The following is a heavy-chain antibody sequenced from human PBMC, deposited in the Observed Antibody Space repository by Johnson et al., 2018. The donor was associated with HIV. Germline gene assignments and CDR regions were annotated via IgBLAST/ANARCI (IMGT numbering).Heavy chain of an antibody. CDR1: GFTFSTYG. CDR2: IRYDGSNK. V-gene: IGHV3-30*02. Sequence: QVQLVESGGGVVQPGGSLRLSCAASGFTFSTYGMHWVRQSPGKGLEWVAFIRYDGSNKYYADSVKGRFTISRDNSKKTLYLQMNSLRAEDTAVYYCARDFMYAFDIWGQGTMVTVSA. CDR3: ARDFMYAFDI. D-gene: IGHD3-10*02. J-gene: IGHJ3*02.